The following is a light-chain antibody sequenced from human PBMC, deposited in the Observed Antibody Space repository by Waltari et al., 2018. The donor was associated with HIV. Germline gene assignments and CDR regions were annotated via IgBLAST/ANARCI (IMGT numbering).Light chain of an antibody. CDR1: QNIRKY. CDR2: AAS. Sequence: DIQMTQSPSSLSASVGARVTITCRASQNIRKYLNWYQQKPGKTPELLVFAASNLQSGVPSRFRGSGSGTDFTLTISSLQREDFATYYCQQSYSTPQTFGQGTKVEIK. CDR3: QQSYSTPQT. J-gene: IGKJ1*01. V-gene: IGKV1-39*01.